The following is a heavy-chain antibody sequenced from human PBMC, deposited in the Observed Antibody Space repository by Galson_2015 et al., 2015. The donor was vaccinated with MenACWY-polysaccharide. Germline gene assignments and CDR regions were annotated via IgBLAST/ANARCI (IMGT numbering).Heavy chain of an antibody. CDR1: GGSISRGRYY. CDR2: IYTSGST. J-gene: IGHJ4*02. CDR3: ARGAAAIRPAIDY. Sequence: TLSLTCIVSGGSISRGRYYWSWIRQPAGKGLEWIGRIYTSGSTNYNPSLRGRVTISVDTSKNQFSLKLSSVTAADTAVYYCARGAAAIRPAIDYWGQGTLVTVSS. D-gene: IGHD2-2*01. V-gene: IGHV4-61*02.